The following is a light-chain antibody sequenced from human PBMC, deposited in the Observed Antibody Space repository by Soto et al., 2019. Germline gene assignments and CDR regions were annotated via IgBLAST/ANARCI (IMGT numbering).Light chain of an antibody. CDR2: WAS. Sequence: DIVMTQSPDSLAVSLGERATINCKSSQSVLYSSNNKNYLAWYQQKPGQPPKLLIYWASTRESGVPDRFSGSGSGPDFTLTISSLQAEDVAAYYCQQYYSTPPTFGQGTKLEIK. J-gene: IGKJ2*01. CDR3: QQYYSTPPT. V-gene: IGKV4-1*01. CDR1: QSVLYSSNNKNY.